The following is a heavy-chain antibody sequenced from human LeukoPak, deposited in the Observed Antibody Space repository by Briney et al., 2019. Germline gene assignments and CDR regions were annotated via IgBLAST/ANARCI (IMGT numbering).Heavy chain of an antibody. D-gene: IGHD3-10*01. CDR3: ARRLKRMLRGVIRGSSDYYSHYYMDV. CDR2: VYYSGKT. V-gene: IGHV4-39*07. J-gene: IGHJ6*03. CDR1: GGSISNSGYY. Sequence: SGTLSLTCTVSGGSISNSGYYWGWIRQPPGKGLEWIGSVYYSGKTNYNPSLKSRVSISLDTSKNQFSLKLSSVTAADTAVYYCARRLKRMLRGVIRGSSDYYSHYYMDVWGKGTTVTISS.